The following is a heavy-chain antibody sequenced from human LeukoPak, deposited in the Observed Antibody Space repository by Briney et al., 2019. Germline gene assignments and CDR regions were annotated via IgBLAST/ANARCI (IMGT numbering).Heavy chain of an antibody. CDR2: INPNSGST. D-gene: IGHD1-7*01. CDR3: ARVGTMSPPSSTGLNWFDP. V-gene: IGHV1-2*02. Sequence: ASVKVSCQSSGYTFTGYYMHWVRQAPGQGLAWMGWINPNSGSTNYAQKFQGRVTMTRDTSISTAYMELSRLRSDDTAVYYCARVGTMSPPSSTGLNWFDPWGQGTLVTVSS. CDR1: GYTFTGYY. J-gene: IGHJ5*02.